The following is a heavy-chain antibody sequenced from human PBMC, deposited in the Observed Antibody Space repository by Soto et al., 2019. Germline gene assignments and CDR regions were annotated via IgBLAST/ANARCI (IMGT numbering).Heavy chain of an antibody. CDR2: ISGSGGST. D-gene: IGHD3-3*01. Sequence: PGGSLRLSCAASGFTFSSYAMSWVRQAPGKGLEWVSAISGSGGSTYYADSVKGRFTISRDNSKNTLYLQMNSLRAEDTAVYYCAKDPPYYDFWSGYFDYWGQGTPVTVSS. V-gene: IGHV3-23*01. J-gene: IGHJ4*02. CDR1: GFTFSSYA. CDR3: AKDPPYYDFWSGYFDY.